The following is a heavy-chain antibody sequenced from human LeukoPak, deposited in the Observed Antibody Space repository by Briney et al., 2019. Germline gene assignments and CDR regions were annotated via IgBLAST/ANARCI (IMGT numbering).Heavy chain of an antibody. D-gene: IGHD3-3*01. CDR3: AREYDFWSGVDY. CDR2: IYYSGST. V-gene: IGHV4-59*01. J-gene: IGHJ4*02. Sequence: SETLSLTCTVSGGSISSYYWSWIRQPPGKGLEWIGYIYYSGSTNYNPSLKSRVTISVDTSKNQFSLKLSSVTADDTAVYYCAREYDFWSGVDYWGQGTLVTVSS. CDR1: GGSISSYY.